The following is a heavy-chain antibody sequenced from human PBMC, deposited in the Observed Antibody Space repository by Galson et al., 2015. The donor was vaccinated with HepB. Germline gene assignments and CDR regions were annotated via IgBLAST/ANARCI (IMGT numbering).Heavy chain of an antibody. Sequence: SLRLSCAASGFTFSNAWMSWVRQAPGKGLEWVGRIKSKTDGGTTDYAAPVKGRFTISRDDSKNTLYLQMNSLKTEDAAVYYCTTGDSSSWYGRRYYYYYGMDVWGQGTTVTVSS. CDR2: IKSKTDGGTT. J-gene: IGHJ6*02. D-gene: IGHD6-13*01. CDR3: TTGDSSSWYGRRYYYYYGMDV. CDR1: GFTFSNAW. V-gene: IGHV3-15*01.